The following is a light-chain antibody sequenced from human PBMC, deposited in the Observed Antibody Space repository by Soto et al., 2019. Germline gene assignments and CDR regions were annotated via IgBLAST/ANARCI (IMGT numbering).Light chain of an antibody. CDR3: CSYAGSRTWV. Sequence: QSALTQPASVSGSPGQSITISCTGTSSDVGSYKLVSWYQQHPGKAPKLIIYEGNKRPSGVSNRFSGSKSGNTASLTISGLQAEDEADYYCCSYAGSRTWVFGGGTKLTVL. V-gene: IGLV2-23*01. CDR1: SSDVGSYKL. CDR2: EGN. J-gene: IGLJ2*01.